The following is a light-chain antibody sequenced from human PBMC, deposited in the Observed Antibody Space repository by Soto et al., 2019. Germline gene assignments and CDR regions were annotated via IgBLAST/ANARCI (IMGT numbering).Light chain of an antibody. CDR3: AAWDDSLNSVL. V-gene: IGLV1-44*01. CDR2: TNT. J-gene: IGLJ2*01. Sequence: QSALTQPPSASATPGQRVTISCSGSSSNIGSNSVNWYQQLPGTAPKLLIYTNTQRPSGVPDRFSGSKSGTSASLAISGLQSEDEADYYCAAWDDSLNSVLFGGGTKLTVL. CDR1: SSNIGSNS.